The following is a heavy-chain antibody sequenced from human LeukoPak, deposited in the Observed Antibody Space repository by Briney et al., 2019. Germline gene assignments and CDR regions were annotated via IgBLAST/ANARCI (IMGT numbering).Heavy chain of an antibody. Sequence: SETLSLTCTFSGGSISSYYWSWIRQPPGKGLEWIGYIYYSGSTNYNPSLKSRVTISVDTSENQFSLKLSSVTAADTAVYYCARDRGSGSFDPWGQGTLVTVSS. V-gene: IGHV4-59*01. CDR1: GGSISSYY. J-gene: IGHJ5*02. CDR2: IYYSGST. D-gene: IGHD3-10*01. CDR3: ARDRGSGSFDP.